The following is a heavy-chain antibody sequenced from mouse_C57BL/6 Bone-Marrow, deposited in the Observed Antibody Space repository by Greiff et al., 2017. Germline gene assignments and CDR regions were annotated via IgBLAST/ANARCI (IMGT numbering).Heavy chain of an antibody. V-gene: IGHV1-50*01. CDR1: GYTFTSYW. CDR3: AGSNYEGDY. CDR2: FDPSDSYT. D-gene: IGHD2-5*01. J-gene: IGHJ2*01. Sequence: QVQLQQPGAELVKPGASVKLSCKASGYTFTSYWMQWGKQRPGQGLEWIGEFDPSDSYTNYNQKFKGKATLNVDTSSSTAYMQLSSLTSEDSAVYCCAGSNYEGDYWGQGTTLTVSS.